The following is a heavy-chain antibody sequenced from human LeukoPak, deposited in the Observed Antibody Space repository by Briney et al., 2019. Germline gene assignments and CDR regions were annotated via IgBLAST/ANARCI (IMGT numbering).Heavy chain of an antibody. J-gene: IGHJ4*02. CDR2: IIWNSGSI. Sequence: GRSLRLSCAASGFTFDDYAMRWVRQAPGKGLEWVSGIIWNSGSIGYADSVKGRFTISRDNAKNSLYLQMNSLRAEVTALYYCAKDISVGATPYYFDYWGQGTLVTVSS. V-gene: IGHV3-9*01. CDR1: GFTFDDYA. CDR3: AKDISVGATPYYFDY. D-gene: IGHD1-26*01.